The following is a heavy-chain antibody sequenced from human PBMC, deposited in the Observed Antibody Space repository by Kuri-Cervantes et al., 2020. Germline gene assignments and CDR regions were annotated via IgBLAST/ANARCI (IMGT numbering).Heavy chain of an antibody. CDR1: GYSISSGY. D-gene: IGHD6-19*01. CDR3: TTEQWLVHFDY. J-gene: IGHJ4*02. Sequence: LSLTCAVSGYSISSGYYWGWIRQPPGKGLEWMAVISYDGSNKYYADSVKGRFTISRDNSKNTLYLQMNSLKTEYTAVYYCTTEQWLVHFDYWGQGTLVTVSS. CDR2: ISYDGSNK. V-gene: IGHV3-30*12.